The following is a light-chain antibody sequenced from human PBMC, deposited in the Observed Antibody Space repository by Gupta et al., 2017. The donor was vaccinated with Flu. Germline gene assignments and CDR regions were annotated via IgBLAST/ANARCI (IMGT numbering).Light chain of an antibody. CDR1: SSDIGSNI. V-gene: IGLV1-47*01. J-gene: IGLJ3*02. CDR2: RNN. Sequence: RVTISCSGGSSDIGSNILYWYQQHPRAAPKVLMYRNNKRRSGVPDRFSGSKYGTTAALAISGLRSEDEADYYCASWDDSRRGWVFGGGTKLTVL. CDR3: ASWDDSRRGWV.